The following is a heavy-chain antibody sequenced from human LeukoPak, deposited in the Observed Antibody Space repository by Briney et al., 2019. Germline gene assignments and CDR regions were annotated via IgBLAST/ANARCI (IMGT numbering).Heavy chain of an antibody. CDR2: IYYSGST. CDR3: ARDGYGSGSYYPYYFDY. J-gene: IGHJ4*02. CDR1: GGSISSYY. V-gene: IGHV4-59*01. D-gene: IGHD3-10*01. Sequence: SGTLSLTCTVSGGSISSYYWSWIRQPPGKGLEWIGYIYYSGSTNYNPSLKSRVTISVDTSKNQFSLKLSSVTAADTAVYYCARDGYGSGSYYPYYFDYWGQGTLVTVSS.